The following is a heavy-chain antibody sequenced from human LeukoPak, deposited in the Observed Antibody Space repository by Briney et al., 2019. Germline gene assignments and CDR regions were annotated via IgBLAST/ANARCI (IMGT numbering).Heavy chain of an antibody. D-gene: IGHD3-9*01. V-gene: IGHV4-34*01. CDR3: ARVQFDSLLHKTYYFDY. CDR1: GGSFSGYY. Sequence: PSETLSLTWAVYGGSFSGYYWSWIRQPPGKGLEWIGEINHSGSTNYNPSLKSRVTISVDTSKNQFSLKLSSVTAADTAVYYCARVQFDSLLHKTYYFDYWGQGTLVTVSS. J-gene: IGHJ4*02. CDR2: INHSGST.